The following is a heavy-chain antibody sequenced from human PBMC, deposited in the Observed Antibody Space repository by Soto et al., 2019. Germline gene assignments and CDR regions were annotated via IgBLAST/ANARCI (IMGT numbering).Heavy chain of an antibody. CDR1: GFTFSSYS. CDR3: AKRRGDHSNYSWGIDV. V-gene: IGHV3-48*02. CDR2: ISSSSSTI. J-gene: IGHJ6*02. Sequence: PGGSLRLSCAASGFTFSSYSMNWVRQAPGKGLEWVSYISSSSSTIYYADSVKGRFTISRDNSKNTVYLEMNSLRDEDTAVYYCAKRRGDHSNYSWGIDVWGQGTTVTVSS. D-gene: IGHD4-4*01.